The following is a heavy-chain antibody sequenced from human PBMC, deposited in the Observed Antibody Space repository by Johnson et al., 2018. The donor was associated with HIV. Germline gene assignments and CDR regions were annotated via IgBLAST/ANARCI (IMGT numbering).Heavy chain of an antibody. D-gene: IGHD3-22*01. CDR2: IKQDGSEK. V-gene: IGHV3-7*04. CDR3: ARGGITMIVVVISPPDAFDI. Sequence: EKLVESGGGLVQPGGSLRLSCAASGFTFSSYWMSWVRQAPGKGLEWVANIKQDGSEKYYVDSVKGRFTISRDNAKNSLYLQMNSLRAEDTAVYYCARGGITMIVVVISPPDAFDIWGQGTMVTVSS. CDR1: GFTFSSYW. J-gene: IGHJ3*02.